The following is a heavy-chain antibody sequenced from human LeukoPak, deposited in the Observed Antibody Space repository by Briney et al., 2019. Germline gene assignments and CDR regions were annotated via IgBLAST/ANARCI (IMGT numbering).Heavy chain of an antibody. CDR1: GYTFTSYG. V-gene: IGHV1-18*01. CDR3: ARVQLGLEQLGFGIDP. Sequence: ASVQDSCKTSGYTFTSYGFSWVRQAPGQELEWMGWISAYNGNTNYSHKLQGRVTITTDTSTSTAYMELRSLRSDATAVYYCARVQLGLEQLGFGIDPWGQGTLVTVSS. J-gene: IGHJ5*02. D-gene: IGHD6-6*01. CDR2: ISAYNGNT.